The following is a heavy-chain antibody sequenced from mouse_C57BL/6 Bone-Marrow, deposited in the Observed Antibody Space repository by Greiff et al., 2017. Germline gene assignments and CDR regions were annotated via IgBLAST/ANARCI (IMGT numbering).Heavy chain of an antibody. CDR2: FHPYNDDT. CDR3: ARHEYGSSPYGYVDV. D-gene: IGHD1-1*01. V-gene: IGHV1-47*01. J-gene: IGHJ1*03. CDR1: GYTFTTYP. Sequence: QVQLKESGAELVKPGASVKMSCKASGYTFTTYPIEWMKQNHGKSLEWIGNFHPYNDDTKYNEKFKGKATLTVEKSSSTVYLELSRLTSDDSAVYYGARHEYGSSPYGYVDVWGTGTTVTVSS.